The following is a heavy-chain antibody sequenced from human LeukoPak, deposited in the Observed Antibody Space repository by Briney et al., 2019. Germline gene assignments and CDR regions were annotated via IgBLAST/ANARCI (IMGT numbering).Heavy chain of an antibody. CDR2: ISGDGGGYT. Sequence: GGSLSLSCTATGFTFTDYAMSWVRQARGEGLEWVSAISGDGGGYTYYADSVKGRFTISRVNSKNTLYLEMNSLRAEDTAVYYCAKDLTSGSGSYDYWGQGTLVTVSS. D-gene: IGHD3-10*01. CDR3: AKDLTSGSGSYDY. CDR1: GFTFTDYA. J-gene: IGHJ4*02. V-gene: IGHV3-23*01.